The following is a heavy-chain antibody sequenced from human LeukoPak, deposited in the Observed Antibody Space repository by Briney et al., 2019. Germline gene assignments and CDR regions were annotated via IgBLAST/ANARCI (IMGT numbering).Heavy chain of an antibody. V-gene: IGHV4-30-4*01. CDR1: GGSISSGDYS. Sequence: SSETLSLTCTVSGGSISSGDYSWSWIRQPPGKGLEWIGYIYYSGSTYYNPSLKSRVTISVDTSKNQFSLKLSSVTAADTAVYYCARGGGYSGYDWGGYYFDYWGQGTLVTVSS. D-gene: IGHD5-12*01. CDR2: IYYSGST. J-gene: IGHJ4*02. CDR3: ARGGGYSGYDWGGYYFDY.